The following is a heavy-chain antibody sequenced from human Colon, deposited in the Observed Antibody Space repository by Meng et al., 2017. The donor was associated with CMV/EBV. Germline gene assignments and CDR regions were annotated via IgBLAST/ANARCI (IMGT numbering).Heavy chain of an antibody. Sequence: GESLKISCVASGFNFSDHYMSWIRQVPGKGLEWFSFTSRSGSTKNYAESVKGRFTISRDNAKNSLFLQLNSLRIEDTAVYHCAREVAVTKFFDFWGQGTVVTVSS. J-gene: IGHJ4*02. CDR1: GFNFSDHY. D-gene: IGHD4-11*01. CDR2: TSRSGSTK. CDR3: AREVAVTKFFDF. V-gene: IGHV3-11*01.